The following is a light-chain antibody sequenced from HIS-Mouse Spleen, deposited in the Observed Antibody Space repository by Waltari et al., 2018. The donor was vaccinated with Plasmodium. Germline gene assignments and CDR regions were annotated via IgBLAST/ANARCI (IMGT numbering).Light chain of an antibody. CDR3: QVWDSSSDHPV. V-gene: IGLV3-21*02. J-gene: IGLJ2*01. CDR2: DDS. Sequence: SYVLPQPPSVSVAPGQTARITCGGHNIGSKSVHWYQQKPGQAPVLVGYDDSDRPSGIPERFSGSNSGNTATLTISRVEAGDEADYYCQVWDSSSDHPVFGGGTKLTVL. CDR1: NIGSKS.